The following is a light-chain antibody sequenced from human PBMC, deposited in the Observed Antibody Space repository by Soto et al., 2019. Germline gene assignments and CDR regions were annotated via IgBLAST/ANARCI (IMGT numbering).Light chain of an antibody. J-gene: IGKJ2*01. Sequence: EIVMTQSPATLSVSPGERATLSCRASQSVSSNLAWYQQKPGQAPRLLIYGASTRATGIPARFSGSGSGTVFTLTISSLQSEDFAVYYCQQYVTSPYIFGQGTKLEIK. CDR1: QSVSSN. CDR3: QQYVTSPYI. CDR2: GAS. V-gene: IGKV3-15*01.